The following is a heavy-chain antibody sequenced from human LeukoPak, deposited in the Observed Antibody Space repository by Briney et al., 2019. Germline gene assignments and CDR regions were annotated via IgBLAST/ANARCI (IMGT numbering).Heavy chain of an antibody. CDR1: GFTFSSYA. V-gene: IGHV3-23*01. J-gene: IGHJ4*01. CDR2: LSGSGGST. CDR3: AKETGIHYDIWTGLYFFDY. Sequence: PGGSLRLSCAASGFTFSSYAMSWVRHAPGKGLECVSALSGSGGSTYYADSVKGRFTISRDNSKNTLYLQMNSLRAEDTAVYYCAKETGIHYDIWTGLYFFDYWAHGNVVTVSS. D-gene: IGHD3-9*01.